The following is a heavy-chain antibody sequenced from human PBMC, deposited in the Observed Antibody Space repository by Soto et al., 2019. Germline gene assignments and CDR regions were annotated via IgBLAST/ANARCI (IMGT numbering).Heavy chain of an antibody. CDR3: ARVRESDISYYYMDV. Sequence: SETLSLTCAVYGGSFSGYYWSWIRQPPGKGLEWIGEINHSGSTNYNPSLKSRVTISVDTSRNQFSLKLSSVTAADTAVYYCARVRESDISYYYMDVWGKGTTVTVSS. V-gene: IGHV4-34*01. CDR2: INHSGST. D-gene: IGHD5-12*01. CDR1: GGSFSGYY. J-gene: IGHJ6*03.